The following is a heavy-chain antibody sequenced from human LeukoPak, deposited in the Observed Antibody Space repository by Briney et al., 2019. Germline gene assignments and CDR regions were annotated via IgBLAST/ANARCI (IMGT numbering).Heavy chain of an antibody. Sequence: PGGSLRLSCAASGFTFSSYAMSWVRQAPGKGLEWVSAISGSGGSTYYADSVKGRFTISRDNSKNTLYLQMNSLRAEDTAVYYCAKALAQRYFDDLGFDPWGQGTLVTVSS. CDR3: AKALAQRYFDDLGFDP. D-gene: IGHD3-9*01. V-gene: IGHV3-23*01. CDR2: ISGSGGST. CDR1: GFTFSSYA. J-gene: IGHJ5*02.